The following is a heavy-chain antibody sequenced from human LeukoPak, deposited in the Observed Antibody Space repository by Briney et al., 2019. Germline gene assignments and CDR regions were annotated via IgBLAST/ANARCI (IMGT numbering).Heavy chain of an antibody. J-gene: IGHJ5*02. D-gene: IGHD2-2*01. Sequence: ASVKVSCKASGYTFTGYYMHWVRQAPGQGLEWMGWINPNSGGTNYAQKFQGRVTITRDTSISTAYMELSRLRSDDTAVYYRARAIKDIVVVPAAWNWFDPWGQGTLVTVSS. CDR1: GYTFTGYY. CDR3: ARAIKDIVVVPAAWNWFDP. CDR2: INPNSGGT. V-gene: IGHV1-2*02.